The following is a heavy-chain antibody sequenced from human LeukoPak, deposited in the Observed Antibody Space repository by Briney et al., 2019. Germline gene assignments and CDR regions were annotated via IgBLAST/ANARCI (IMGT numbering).Heavy chain of an antibody. V-gene: IGHV4-31*03. CDR1: GGSISSGVYY. D-gene: IGHD5-24*01. CDR2: IYYSGST. Sequence: SETLSLTCTVSGGSISSGVYYWSWIRQHPGKGLEWIGYIYYSGSTYYNPSLKSRVTISVDTSKNQFSLKLSSVTAADTAVYYCASTEMANWFDPWGQGTLVTVSS. J-gene: IGHJ5*02. CDR3: ASTEMANWFDP.